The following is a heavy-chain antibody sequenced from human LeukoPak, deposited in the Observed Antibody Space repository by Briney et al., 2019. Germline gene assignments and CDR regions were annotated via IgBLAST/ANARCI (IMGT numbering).Heavy chain of an antibody. Sequence: GGSLTLSCAASGFTFSSYEMNWVRQAPGRGLEWVCYISGSGVTMYYADSVKGRFTISRDEAKISLYLLMNSLRAEDTAVYYCAREDIRLDYFDYWGQGTLVTVSA. CDR1: GFTFSSYE. V-gene: IGHV3-48*03. CDR3: AREDIRLDYFDY. J-gene: IGHJ4*02. D-gene: IGHD6-19*01. CDR2: ISGSGVTM.